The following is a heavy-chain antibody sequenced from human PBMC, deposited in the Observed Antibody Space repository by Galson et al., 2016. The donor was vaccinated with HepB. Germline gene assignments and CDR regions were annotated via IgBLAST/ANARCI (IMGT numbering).Heavy chain of an antibody. CDR1: GFTFSSYG. CDR2: ISYAGSNN. Sequence: SLRLSCAASGFTFSSYGMHWVRQAPGKGLEWVAFISYAGSNNKYADSVKGRFTISRDNSKKTLYLQMNSLSAEDTAVYYCAKDGRIYCSSASCHDHFHYWGQGTLVTVSS. V-gene: IGHV3-30*18. CDR3: AKDGRIYCSSASCHDHFHY. J-gene: IGHJ4*02. D-gene: IGHD2-2*01.